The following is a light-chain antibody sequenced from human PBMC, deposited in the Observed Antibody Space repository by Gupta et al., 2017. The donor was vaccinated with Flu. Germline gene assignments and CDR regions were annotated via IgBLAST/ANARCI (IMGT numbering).Light chain of an antibody. J-gene: IGKJ1*01. CDR3: QQYNKWPRT. CDR1: ESVLSN. CDR2: GRS. V-gene: IGKV3-15*01. Sequence: PVTLSVSPGERVTLSVRASESVLSNLAWYQQKPGQAPRLLIFGRSTRTTGFPARFSGSGSGTEFTLTISSRQSEDFAVYYCQQYNKWPRTFGQGTMVEI.